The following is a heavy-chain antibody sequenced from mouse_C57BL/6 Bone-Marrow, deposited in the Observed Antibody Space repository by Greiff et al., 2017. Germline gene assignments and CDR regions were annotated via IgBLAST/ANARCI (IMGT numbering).Heavy chain of an antibody. Sequence: EVMLVESGGGLVQPGGSLKLSCAASGFTFSDYGMAWVRQAPRKGPEWVAFISNLAYSIYYADTVTGRFTISRENAKNTLYLEMSSLRSEDTAMYYCARRGPGAMDYWGQGTSVTVSS. CDR1: GFTFSDYG. CDR2: ISNLAYSI. V-gene: IGHV5-15*01. J-gene: IGHJ4*01. CDR3: ARRGPGAMDY.